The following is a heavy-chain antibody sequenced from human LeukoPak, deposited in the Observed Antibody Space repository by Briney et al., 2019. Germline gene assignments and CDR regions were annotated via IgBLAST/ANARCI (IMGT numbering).Heavy chain of an antibody. V-gene: IGHV3-30*04. J-gene: IGHJ4*02. Sequence: PGGSLRLSCAASGFTFSSYAMHWVRQAPGKGLEWVAVISYDGSNKYYADSVKGRFTISRDNSKNTLYLQMNSLRAEDTAVYYCARDSPDSYGYIFDYWGQGTLVTVSS. CDR3: ARDSPDSYGYIFDY. CDR1: GFTFSSYA. D-gene: IGHD5-18*01. CDR2: ISYDGSNK.